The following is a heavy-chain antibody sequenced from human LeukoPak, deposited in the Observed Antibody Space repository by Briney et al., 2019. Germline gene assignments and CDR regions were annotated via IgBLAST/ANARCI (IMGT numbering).Heavy chain of an antibody. J-gene: IGHJ4*02. V-gene: IGHV3-23*01. CDR2: ISNSGDYT. D-gene: IGHD3-16*02. Sequence: GGTLRLSCAASGYTFTNYGMNWVRQGPAKGLEWVSAISNSGDYTYYADSVKGRFSISRDNSKNTLYLQMNSLRAEDTAVYYCAKIAITFGGVIVTPDYFDYWGQGTLVTVSS. CDR1: GYTFTNYG. CDR3: AKIAITFGGVIVTPDYFDY.